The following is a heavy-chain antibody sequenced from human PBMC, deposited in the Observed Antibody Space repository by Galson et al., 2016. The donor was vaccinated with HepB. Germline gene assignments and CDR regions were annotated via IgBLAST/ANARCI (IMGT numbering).Heavy chain of an antibody. Sequence: SLRLSCAAVEFAFSSYAMTWVRQAPGKGLEWVSTITTGGDSTYHADSVRGRFTISSENSRNTLYLQMISLRAEDTAVYFCATLLPRHYDSSGRGDLDLWGQGTLVTVSS. V-gene: IGHV3-23*01. J-gene: IGHJ5*02. CDR3: ATLLPRHYDSSGRGDLDL. CDR1: EFAFSSYA. D-gene: IGHD3-22*01. CDR2: ITTGGDST.